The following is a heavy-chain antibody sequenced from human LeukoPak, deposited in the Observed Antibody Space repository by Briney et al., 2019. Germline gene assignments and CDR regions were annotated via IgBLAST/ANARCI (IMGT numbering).Heavy chain of an antibody. CDR1: GFTFSSYA. Sequence: PGGSLRLSCSASGFTFSSYAMHWVRQAPGKGLEWVAVISYDGSNKYYADSVKGRFTISRDDSKNTLYLQMNSLRAEDTAVYYCARDLGTSSSWYGSYYYYGMDVWGQGTTVTVSS. V-gene: IGHV3-30*04. CDR2: ISYDGSNK. CDR3: ARDLGTSSSWYGSYYYYGMDV. J-gene: IGHJ6*02. D-gene: IGHD6-13*01.